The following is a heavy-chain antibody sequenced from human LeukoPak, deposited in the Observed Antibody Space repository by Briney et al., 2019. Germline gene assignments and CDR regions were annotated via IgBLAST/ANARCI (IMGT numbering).Heavy chain of an antibody. CDR2: IYYSGST. J-gene: IGHJ4*02. D-gene: IGHD3-22*01. CDR3: AREPDYDSSGYGFDH. Sequence: SETLSLTCTVSGGSISSYYWSRIRQPPGKGLEWIGYIYYSGSTNYNPSLKSRVTISVDTSKNQFSLKLSSVTAADTAVYYCAREPDYDSSGYGFDHWGQGTLVTVSS. V-gene: IGHV4-59*01. CDR1: GGSISSYY.